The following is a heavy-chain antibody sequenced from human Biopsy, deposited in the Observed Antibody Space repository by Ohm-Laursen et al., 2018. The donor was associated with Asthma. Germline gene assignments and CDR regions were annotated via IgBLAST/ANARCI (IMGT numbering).Heavy chain of an antibody. D-gene: IGHD7-27*01. CDR3: ASELGIGY. V-gene: IGHV3-33*05. CDR1: GFTFSSYG. J-gene: IGHJ4*02. Sequence: SLRLSCSASGFTFSSYGMDWVRQAPGKGLEWVALMSYDGSIKDYADSVKGRFTISRDNSMNTLYLHMNSLRVEDTAVYYCASELGIGYWGQGILVIVSS. CDR2: MSYDGSIK.